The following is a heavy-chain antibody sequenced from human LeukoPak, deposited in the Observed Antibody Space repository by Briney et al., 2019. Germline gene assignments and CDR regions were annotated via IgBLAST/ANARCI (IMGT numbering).Heavy chain of an antibody. J-gene: IGHJ4*02. CDR3: ARRRQLAIDY. Sequence: PSETLSLTCTVSGVSISSSSYYWGWIRQPAGKGLEWIGSISYSGSTYCNPSLKSRVTISRDTSKNQFSLKLSSVTAADTAVYFCARRRQLAIDYWGQGTLVTVSS. D-gene: IGHD6-6*01. CDR1: GVSISSSSYY. CDR2: ISYSGST. V-gene: IGHV4-39*01.